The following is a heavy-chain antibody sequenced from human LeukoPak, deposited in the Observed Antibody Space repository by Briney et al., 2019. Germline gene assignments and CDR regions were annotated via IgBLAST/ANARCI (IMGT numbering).Heavy chain of an antibody. CDR1: GFAVSSNY. CDR3: ARVMGAPTRFDY. Sequence: QSGGSLRLSCAASGFAVSSNYMSWVRQAPGKGLEWVSVIYSGGSTYYADSVKGRFTISRDNSKNTLYLQMNSLRAEDTAVYYCARVMGAPTRFDYWGQGTLVTVSS. J-gene: IGHJ4*02. D-gene: IGHD1-26*01. CDR2: IYSGGST. V-gene: IGHV3-53*01.